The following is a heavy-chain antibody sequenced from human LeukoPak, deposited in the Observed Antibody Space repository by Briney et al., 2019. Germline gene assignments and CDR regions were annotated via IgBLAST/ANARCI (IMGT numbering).Heavy chain of an antibody. J-gene: IGHJ4*02. D-gene: IGHD2-15*01. V-gene: IGHV1-8*01. CDR2: MNPNSGNT. Sequence: ASVKVSCKSSGYTFTSYDINWVRQATGQGLEWMGWMNPNSGNTGYAQKFQGRVTMTRNTSISTAYMELSSLRSEDTAVYYCARAGGYCGRISCPYYFDYWGQGSLVAVSS. CDR1: GYTFTSYD. CDR3: ARAGGYCGRISCPYYFDY.